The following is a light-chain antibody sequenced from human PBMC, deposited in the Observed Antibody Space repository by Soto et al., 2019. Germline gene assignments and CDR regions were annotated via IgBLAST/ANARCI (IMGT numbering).Light chain of an antibody. V-gene: IGLV2-8*01. CDR2: EVS. J-gene: IGLJ2*01. CDR1: SSDVGGYNY. CDR3: SSYAGSNSFV. Sequence: QSVLTQPPSASGSPGQSVTISCTGTSSDVGGYNYVSWYQQHPGKAPKVMIYEVSRRPSGVPDRFSGSKSGNTASLTVSGLQAEGEADYYCSSYAGSNSFVFGGGTKVTVL.